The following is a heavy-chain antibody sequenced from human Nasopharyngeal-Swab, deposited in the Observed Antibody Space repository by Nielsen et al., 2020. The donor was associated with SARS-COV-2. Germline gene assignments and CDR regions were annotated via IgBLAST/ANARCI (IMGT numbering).Heavy chain of an antibody. J-gene: IGHJ4*02. D-gene: IGHD6-6*01. CDR3: AKDTSLKIRYSSSSHFDY. CDR1: GFTFSSYA. Sequence: GESLKISCAASGFTFSSYAMSWVRQAPGKGLEWVSAISGSGGSTYYADSVKGRFTISIDNSKNTLYLTMNSLRAEDTAVYYCAKDTSLKIRYSSSSHFDYWGKGTLVTVSS. CDR2: ISGSGGST. V-gene: IGHV3-23*01.